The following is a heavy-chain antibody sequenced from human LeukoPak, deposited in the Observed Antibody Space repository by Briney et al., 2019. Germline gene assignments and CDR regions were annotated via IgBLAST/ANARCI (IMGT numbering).Heavy chain of an antibody. CDR2: IKSKTEGGTT. Sequence: GGCLRPSCAASGFTFSNVWMTWVRQTPGKGREWGGRIKSKTEGGTTDYAAPVKGRLTISRDDTKNTLYLQMNSLKTEDTAVYYCTTDASLSLLWFGGGFDYWGQGTLVTVSS. J-gene: IGHJ4*02. CDR1: GFTFSNVW. D-gene: IGHD3-10*01. V-gene: IGHV3-15*01. CDR3: TTDASLSLLWFGGGFDY.